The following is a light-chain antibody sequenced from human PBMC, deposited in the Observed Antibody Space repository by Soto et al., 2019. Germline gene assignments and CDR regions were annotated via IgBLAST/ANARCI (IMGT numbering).Light chain of an antibody. CDR1: QSALYSSNNKNY. J-gene: IGKJ2*01. Sequence: DIVMTQSPDSLALSLGERATINCKSSQSALYSSNNKNYLAWYQQKPGQPPKLLIYWASIRDSGVPDRFSGSGSGTDFTLTISSLQAEDVAVYYCQQYYTTPQTFGQGTKLDIK. CDR3: QQYYTTPQT. CDR2: WAS. V-gene: IGKV4-1*01.